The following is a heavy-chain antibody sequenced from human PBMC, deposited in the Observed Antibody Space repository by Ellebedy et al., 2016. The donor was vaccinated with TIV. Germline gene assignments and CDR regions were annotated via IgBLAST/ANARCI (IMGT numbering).Heavy chain of an antibody. CDR1: GYTFTGYY. J-gene: IGHJ4*02. CDR3: ARVARIAAALYYFDY. D-gene: IGHD6-13*01. V-gene: IGHV1-2*04. CDR2: INPNSGGT. Sequence: ASVKVSXXASGYTFTGYYMHWVRQAPGQGLEWMGWINPNSGGTNYAQKFQGWVTMTRDTSISTAYMELSRLRSDDAAVYYCARVARIAAALYYFDYWGQGTLVTVSP.